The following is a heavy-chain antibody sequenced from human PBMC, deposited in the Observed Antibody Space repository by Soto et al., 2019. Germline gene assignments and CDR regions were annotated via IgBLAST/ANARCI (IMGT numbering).Heavy chain of an antibody. CDR3: ANWRGYCSSTSCYANFDY. D-gene: IGHD2-2*01. V-gene: IGHV3-23*01. CDR2: IRGSGGST. CDR1: GFTFSSYA. Sequence: EVQLLESGGGLVQPGGSLRLSCAASGFTFSSYAMSWVRQAPGKGLEWVSAIRGSGGSTYYADSVKGRFTISRDNSKNTLYLQMNSLRAEDTAVYYCANWRGYCSSTSCYANFDYWGQGTLVTVSS. J-gene: IGHJ4*02.